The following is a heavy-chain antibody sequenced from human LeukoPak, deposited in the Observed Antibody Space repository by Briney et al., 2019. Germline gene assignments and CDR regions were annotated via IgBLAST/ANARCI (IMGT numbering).Heavy chain of an antibody. CDR2: VFNSGRT. CDR1: GGSISSCY. J-gene: IGHJ3*02. V-gene: IGHV4-59*01. CDR3: AGRQHIVVVTATRGSFDM. D-gene: IGHD2-21*02. Sequence: PSETLSLTCTVSGGSISSCYWSWIRQPPGKGLEWIGYVFNSGRTNLNPSLRSRATMSVDTSKNQFSLKLSSLTAADTAVYYCAGRQHIVVVTATRGSFDMWGQGTMVTVSS.